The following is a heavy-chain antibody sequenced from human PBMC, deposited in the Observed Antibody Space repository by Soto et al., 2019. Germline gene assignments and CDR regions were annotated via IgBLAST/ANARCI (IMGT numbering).Heavy chain of an antibody. J-gene: IGHJ6*02. V-gene: IGHV1-18*01. Sequence: QVQLVQSGAEVKKPGASVKVSCKASGYTFTSYGISWVRQAPGQGLEWMGWISAYNGNTNYAQKLQGRVTMTTDTPTSTAYMELRSLRSDDTAVYYCARISRRSSWYYYYYGMDVWGQGTTVTVSS. CDR3: ARISRRSSWYYYYYGMDV. CDR2: ISAYNGNT. CDR1: GYTFTSYG. D-gene: IGHD6-13*01.